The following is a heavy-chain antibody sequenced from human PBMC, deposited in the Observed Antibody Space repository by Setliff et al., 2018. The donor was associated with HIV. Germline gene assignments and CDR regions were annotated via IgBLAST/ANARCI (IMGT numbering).Heavy chain of an antibody. CDR2: IIPVLGLS. Sequence: SVKVSCKASGDTFSSYAISWVRQAPGQGLEWMGGIIPVLGLSCYAQNFQGRVTITADESTSTAYMELSSLRSEDTAVYYCASYSGSYYFILHYWGQGTLVTVSS. D-gene: IGHD1-26*01. J-gene: IGHJ4*02. CDR1: GDTFSSYA. V-gene: IGHV1-69*10. CDR3: ASYSGSYYFILHY.